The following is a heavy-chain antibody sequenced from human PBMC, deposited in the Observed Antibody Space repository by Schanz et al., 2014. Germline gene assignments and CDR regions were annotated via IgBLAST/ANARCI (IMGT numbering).Heavy chain of an antibody. J-gene: IGHJ3*02. CDR1: GFIFSNFA. CDR2: ISYEGSKK. CDR3: ARENLNWEAFDI. D-gene: IGHD7-27*01. Sequence: VQLVESGGGLVQPGGSLRLSCAASGFIFSNFAMEWVRQAPGKGLEWVAVISYEGSKKYYPDSVQGRFTISRDNAKNSLYLEMTSLRGEDTAVYYCARENLNWEAFDIWGQGTVVTVSS. V-gene: IGHV3-30*04.